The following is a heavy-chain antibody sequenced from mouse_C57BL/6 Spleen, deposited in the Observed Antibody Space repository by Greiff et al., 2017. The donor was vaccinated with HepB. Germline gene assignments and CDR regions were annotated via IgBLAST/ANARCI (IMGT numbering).Heavy chain of an antibody. J-gene: IGHJ1*03. CDR3: AIWDYDGYSYWYFDV. V-gene: IGHV1-80*01. CDR1: GYAFSSYW. Sequence: VQLQQSGAELVKPGASVKISCKASGYAFSSYWMNWVKQRPGKGLEWIGQIYPGDGDTNYNGKFKGKATLTADKSSSTAYMQLSSLTSEDSAVYFCAIWDYDGYSYWYFDVWGTGTTVTVSS. D-gene: IGHD2-3*01. CDR2: IYPGDGDT.